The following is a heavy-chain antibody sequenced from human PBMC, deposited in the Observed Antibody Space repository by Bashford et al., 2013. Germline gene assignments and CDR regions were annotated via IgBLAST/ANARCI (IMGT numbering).Heavy chain of an antibody. CDR2: IFYTGAT. CDR1: GGFISSDPF. V-gene: IGHV4-39*02. Sequence: SETLSLTCTVSGGFISSDPFWSWMRQSPGKGLEWIGHIFYTGATYYSPSLRSRFTISRDNSKNTLYLEMNSLTSDDTAVYYCARGDIPYSSVGYYDYWGQGTLVTVSS. CDR3: ARGDIPYSSVGYYDY. J-gene: IGHJ4*02. D-gene: IGHD6-25*01.